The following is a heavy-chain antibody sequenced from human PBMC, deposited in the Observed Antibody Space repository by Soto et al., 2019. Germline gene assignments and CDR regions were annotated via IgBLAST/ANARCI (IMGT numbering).Heavy chain of an antibody. Sequence: ASVKVSCKASGYTFTSYYMHWVRQAPGQGLEWMGIINPSGGSTSYAQKFQGRVTMTRDTSTSTVYMELSSLRSEDTAVYYCATDADYGDYWDAFDIWGQGTMVTVSS. CDR3: ATDADYGDYWDAFDI. V-gene: IGHV1-46*01. J-gene: IGHJ3*02. CDR1: GYTFTSYY. D-gene: IGHD4-17*01. CDR2: INPSGGST.